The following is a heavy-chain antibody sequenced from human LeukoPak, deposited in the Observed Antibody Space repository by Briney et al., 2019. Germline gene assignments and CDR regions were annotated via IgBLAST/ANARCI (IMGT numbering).Heavy chain of an antibody. CDR1: GYSFTSYW. D-gene: IGHD6-6*01. CDR2: IYPGDSDT. J-gene: IGHJ6*02. Sequence: GESLEISWKGSGYSFTSYWIGWVRQMPGKGLEWMGIIYPGDSDTRYSPSFQGPVTISADKSISTAYLQWSRLKASDTAMYYCARAREYSSSSLLSYGMDVWGQGTTVTVSS. V-gene: IGHV5-51*01. CDR3: ARAREYSSSSLLSYGMDV.